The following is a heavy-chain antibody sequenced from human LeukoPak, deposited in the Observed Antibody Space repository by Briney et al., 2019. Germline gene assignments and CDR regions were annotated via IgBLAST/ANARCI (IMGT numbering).Heavy chain of an antibody. CDR3: ATSDRSSSPYYYYYGMDV. D-gene: IGHD6-13*01. V-gene: IGHV1-24*01. CDR1: GYTPTELS. J-gene: IGHJ6*02. CDR2: FDPEDGET. Sequence: ASVKVSCKVSGYTPTELSMHWVRQAPGKGLEWMGGFDPEDGETIYAQKFQGRVTMTEDTSTDTDYMELSSLRSEDTAVYYCATSDRSSSPYYYYYGMDVWGQGTTVTVSS.